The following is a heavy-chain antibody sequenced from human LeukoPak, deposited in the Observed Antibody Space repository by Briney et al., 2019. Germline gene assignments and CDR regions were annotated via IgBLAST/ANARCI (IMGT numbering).Heavy chain of an antibody. J-gene: IGHJ4*02. CDR2: IYHSGST. D-gene: IGHD3-10*01. CDR3: ARLFGSGSPYKYVY. CDR1: GDSISSYY. Sequence: PSETLSLTCTVSGDSISSYYWSWIRQPPGKGLEWIGYIYHSGSTNYNPSLKSRVTISADTSKNQFSLKLTSVTAADTAMYYCARLFGSGSPYKYVYWGQGTLVTVSS. V-gene: IGHV4-59*08.